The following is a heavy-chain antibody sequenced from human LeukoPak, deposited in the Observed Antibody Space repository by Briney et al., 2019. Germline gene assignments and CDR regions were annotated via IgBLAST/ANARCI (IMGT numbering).Heavy chain of an antibody. J-gene: IGHJ4*02. V-gene: IGHV1-24*01. CDR1: GYTFTGYY. CDR2: FDPEDGET. Sequence: GASVKVSCKASGYTFTGYYMHWVRQAPGKGLEWMGGFDPEDGETIYAQKFQGRVTMTEDTSTDTAYMELSSLRSEDTAVYYCATDRGYSYGIDYWGQGTLVTVSS. D-gene: IGHD5-18*01. CDR3: ATDRGYSYGIDY.